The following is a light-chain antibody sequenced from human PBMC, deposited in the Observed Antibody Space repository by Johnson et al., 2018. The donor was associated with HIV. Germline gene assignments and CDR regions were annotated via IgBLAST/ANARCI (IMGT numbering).Light chain of an antibody. CDR2: DNT. Sequence: QSVLTQPPSVSAAPGQKVTISCSGNTSKIENNYVSWYQQFPERAPKLLIYDNTKRPSGIPDRFSGSKSDASATLAITGLQTGDEPDSYCGTWDGSLSVYVFGTGTKVTVL. CDR1: TSKIENNY. J-gene: IGLJ1*01. V-gene: IGLV1-51*01. CDR3: GTWDGSLSVYV.